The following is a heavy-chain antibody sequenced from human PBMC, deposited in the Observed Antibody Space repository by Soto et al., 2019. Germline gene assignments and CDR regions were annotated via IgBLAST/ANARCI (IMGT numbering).Heavy chain of an antibody. CDR2: IRSKANSYAT. CDR3: TRHALQFCGGDCYLLPYFDL. D-gene: IGHD2-21*02. V-gene: IGHV3-73*02. CDR1: GFTFSGSA. J-gene: IGHJ2*01. Sequence: EVQLVESGGGLVQPGGSLKLSCAASGFTFSGSAMHWVRQASGKGLEWVGRIRSKANSYATAYAASVKGRFTISRDDLKNTTYLQVNSLKIEDTAVYYCTRHALQFCGGDCYLLPYFDLWGRGTLVTVSS.